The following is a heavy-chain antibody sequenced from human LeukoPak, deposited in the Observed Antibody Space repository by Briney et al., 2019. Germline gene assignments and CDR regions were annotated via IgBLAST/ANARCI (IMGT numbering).Heavy chain of an antibody. J-gene: IGHJ4*02. Sequence: PGGSLRLSCAASGFTVSSNYMSWVRQAPGKGLEWVSVIYSGGSTYYADSVKGRFTISRDNSKNTLYLQMNSLRAEDTALYYCAREKPFYDSSGYYYPIAFDYWGQGTLVTVSS. CDR1: GFTVSSNY. CDR3: AREKPFYDSSGYYYPIAFDY. V-gene: IGHV3-66*01. D-gene: IGHD3-22*01. CDR2: IYSGGST.